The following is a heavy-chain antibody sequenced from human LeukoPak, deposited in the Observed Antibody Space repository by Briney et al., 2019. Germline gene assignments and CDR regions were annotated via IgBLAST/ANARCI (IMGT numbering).Heavy chain of an antibody. CDR3: VRSLDY. CDR1: GFTFSSYA. Sequence: GGSLRLSCAASGFTFSSYAMSWVRQAPGKGLEWVSAISGSGGSTYYADSVKGRFTISRDNSKNTVYLQMNSLRVEDTALYCCVRSLDYWGQGTLVTVSS. J-gene: IGHJ4*02. V-gene: IGHV3-23*01. CDR2: ISGSGGST.